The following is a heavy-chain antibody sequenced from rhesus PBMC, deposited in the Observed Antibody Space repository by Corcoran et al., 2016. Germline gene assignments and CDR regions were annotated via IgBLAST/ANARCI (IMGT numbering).Heavy chain of an antibody. D-gene: IGHD3-22*01. CDR2: IFSSSGNT. Sequence: QVKLQESGPGLVKPLETLSLTCAVSGSYLSGGYYYWSWIRPPPGRGLEWIGGIFSSSGNTYYNPSLKSRVTISKDTSKNQFSLKLSSVTAADTAVYYCARSPPYWSDYSFDYWGQGVLVTVSS. CDR1: GSYLSGGYYY. J-gene: IGHJ4*01. V-gene: IGHV4S12*01. CDR3: ARSPPYWSDYSFDY.